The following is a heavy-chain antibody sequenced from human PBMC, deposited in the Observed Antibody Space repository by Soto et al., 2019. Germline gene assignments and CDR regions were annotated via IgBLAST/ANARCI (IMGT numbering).Heavy chain of an antibody. D-gene: IGHD1-20*01. V-gene: IGHV4-39*01. CDR1: GCSISSSSYY. J-gene: IGHJ5*02. CDR3: ARHVALTGILSWFDP. Sequence: PSETLSLTCTVSGCSISSSSYYWGWIRQPPGKGLEWIGSIYYSGSTYYNPSLKSRVTISVDTSKNQFSLKLSSVTAADTAVYYCARHVALTGILSWFDPWGQGTLVTVSS. CDR2: IYYSGST.